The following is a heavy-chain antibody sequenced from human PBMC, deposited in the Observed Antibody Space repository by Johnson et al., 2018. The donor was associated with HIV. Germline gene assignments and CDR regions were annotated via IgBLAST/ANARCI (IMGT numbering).Heavy chain of an antibody. CDR2: IRYDGTNK. J-gene: IGHJ3*02. Sequence: QVQLVESGGGVVQPGGSLRLSCAASDFTFSSYGMHWVRQAPGKGLEWVAFIRYDGTNKYYADSVKGRFTISRDNSKNTLYLQMNSLRAEDTAVYYCAKGIVGAMGAFDIWGQGTMVTVSS. V-gene: IGHV3-30*02. CDR1: DFTFSSYG. D-gene: IGHD1-26*01. CDR3: AKGIVGAMGAFDI.